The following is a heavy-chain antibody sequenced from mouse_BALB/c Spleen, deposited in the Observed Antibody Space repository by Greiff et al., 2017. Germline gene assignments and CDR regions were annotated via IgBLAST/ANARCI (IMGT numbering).Heavy chain of an antibody. J-gene: IGHJ1*01. Sequence: EVKLQESGPSLVKPSQTLSLTCSVTGDSITSGYWNWIRKFPGNKLEYMGYISYSGSTYYNPSLKSRISITRDTSKNQYYLQLNSVTTEDTATYYCARIYYGSSHWYFDVWGAGTTVTVSS. CDR3: ARIYYGSSHWYFDV. V-gene: IGHV3-8*02. D-gene: IGHD1-1*01. CDR1: GDSITSGY. CDR2: ISYSGST.